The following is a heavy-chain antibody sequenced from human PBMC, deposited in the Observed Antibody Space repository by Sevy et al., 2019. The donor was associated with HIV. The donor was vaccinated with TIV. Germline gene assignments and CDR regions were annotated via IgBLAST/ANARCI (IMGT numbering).Heavy chain of an antibody. D-gene: IGHD2-21*01. V-gene: IGHV1-69*11. J-gene: IGHJ5*02. Sequence: ASVKVSCKASGDTFNNYVFIWVRQAPGQGLEWMGRVSPRIGASNHPKKFQGRLSLTADESTSTVYMELRRLRSEDTAVYYCAKTRSQFAGWFDPWGQGSLVTVSS. CDR2: VSPRIGAS. CDR1: GDTFNNYV. CDR3: AKTRSQFAGWFDP.